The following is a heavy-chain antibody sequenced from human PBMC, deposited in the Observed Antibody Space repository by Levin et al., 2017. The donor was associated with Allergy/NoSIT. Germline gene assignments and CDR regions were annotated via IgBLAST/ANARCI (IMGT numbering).Heavy chain of an antibody. CDR3: ARSCSSTSCYYYYYGMDV. D-gene: IGHD2-2*01. J-gene: IGHJ6*02. CDR2: IIPIFGTA. CDR1: GGTFSSYA. Sequence: SVKVSCKASGGTFSSYAISWVRQAPGQGLEWMGGIIPIFGTANYAQKFQGRVTITADKSTSTAYMELSSLRSEDTAVYYCARSCSSTSCYYYYYGMDVWGQGTTVTVSS. V-gene: IGHV1-69*06.